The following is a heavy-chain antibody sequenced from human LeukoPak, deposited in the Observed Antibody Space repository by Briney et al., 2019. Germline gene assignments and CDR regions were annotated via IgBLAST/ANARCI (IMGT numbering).Heavy chain of an antibody. CDR2: ITDSGTTA. J-gene: IGHJ4*02. CDR1: GFTFSTSG. CDR3: AKAIAVAGTD. Sequence: PGGSLRLSCKASGFTFSTSGMSWVRQAPGKGLEWVSDITDSGTTAYYADSVKGRFTISRDNSKNTLYLQMNSLRAEDTAVYYCAKAIAVAGTDWGQGTLVTVSS. D-gene: IGHD6-19*01. V-gene: IGHV3-23*01.